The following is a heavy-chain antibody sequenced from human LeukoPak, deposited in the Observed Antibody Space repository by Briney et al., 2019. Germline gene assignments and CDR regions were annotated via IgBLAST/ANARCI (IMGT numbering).Heavy chain of an antibody. Sequence: ASVKVSCKASGYSFTAQYMHWLRQAPGQGLEWMGWINPNNGDTKYAQSFLGRVIMTRDTSTTTAYMELSSLRSDDMAVYFCANYPRSVSTPPFDYWGQGTLVTVSS. CDR3: ANYPRSVSTPPFDY. V-gene: IGHV1-2*02. CDR2: INPNNGDT. D-gene: IGHD3-3*02. J-gene: IGHJ4*02. CDR1: GYSFTAQY.